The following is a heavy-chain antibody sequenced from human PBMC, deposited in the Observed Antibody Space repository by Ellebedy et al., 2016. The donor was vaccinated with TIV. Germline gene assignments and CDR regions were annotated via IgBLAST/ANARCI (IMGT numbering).Heavy chain of an antibody. CDR3: ATVSDGYNYRRFDYFDY. D-gene: IGHD5-24*01. CDR1: GYTFTSYG. CDR2: ISAYNGNT. V-gene: IGHV1-18*01. Sequence: ASVKVSCKASGYTFTSYGISWVRQAPGQGLEWMGWISAYNGNTNYAQKLQGRVTMTEDTSTDTAYMELSSLRSEDTAVYYCATVSDGYNYRRFDYFDYWGQGTLVTVSS. J-gene: IGHJ4*02.